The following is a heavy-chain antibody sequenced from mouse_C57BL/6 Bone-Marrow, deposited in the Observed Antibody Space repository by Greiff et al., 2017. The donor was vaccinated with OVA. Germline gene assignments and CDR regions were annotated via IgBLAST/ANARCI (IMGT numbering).Heavy chain of an antibody. CDR1: GYTFTSYW. Sequence: QVQLQQPGAELVMPGASVKLSCKASGYTFTSYWMPWVKQRPGQGLEWIGEIDPSDSYTNYNQKFKGKATLTVDKSSSPAYMQLSSLTSEDSAVYYCASLYDYGSRKGYVDVWGTGTAVTVSS. CDR3: ASLYDYGSRKGYVDV. V-gene: IGHV1-69*01. J-gene: IGHJ1*03. CDR2: IDPSDSYT. D-gene: IGHD1-1*01.